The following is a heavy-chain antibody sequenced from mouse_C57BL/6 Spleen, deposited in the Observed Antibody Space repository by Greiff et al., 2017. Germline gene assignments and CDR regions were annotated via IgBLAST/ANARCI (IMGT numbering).Heavy chain of an antibody. V-gene: IGHV14-4*01. J-gene: IGHJ2*01. CDR1: GFNIKDDY. D-gene: IGHD2-10*02. Sequence: EVQRVESGAELVRPGASVKLSCTASGFNIKDDYMHWVKQRPEQGLEWIGWIDPENGDTEYASKFQGKATITADTSSNTAYLQLSSLTSEDTAVYYCTKNLEGDYWGQGTTLTVSS. CDR2: IDPENGDT. CDR3: TKNLEGDY.